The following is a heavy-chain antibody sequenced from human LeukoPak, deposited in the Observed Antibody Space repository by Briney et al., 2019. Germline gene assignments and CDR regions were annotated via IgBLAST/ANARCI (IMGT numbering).Heavy chain of an antibody. J-gene: IGHJ4*02. CDR1: GFTFSSYS. CDR2: ISSSSSYI. Sequence: PGGSLRLSCAASGFTFSSYSMNWVRQAPGKGLEWVSSISSSSSYIYYADSVKGRFTISRDNAKNSLYLQMNSLRAEDTAVYYCARDFSSSSRYSYDSSGYYGYWGQGTLVTVSS. D-gene: IGHD3-22*01. V-gene: IGHV3-21*01. CDR3: ARDFSSSSRYSYDSSGYYGY.